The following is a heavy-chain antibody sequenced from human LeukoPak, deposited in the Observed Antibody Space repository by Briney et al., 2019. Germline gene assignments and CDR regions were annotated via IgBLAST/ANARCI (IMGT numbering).Heavy chain of an antibody. CDR3: AKDLLLSFDY. J-gene: IGHJ4*02. Sequence: GGSLRLSCAASGFTFSSYGMHWVCQAPGKGLEWVAVISYDGSNKYYADSVKGRFTISRDNSKNTLYLQMNSLRAEDTAVYYCAKDLLLSFDYWGQGTLVTVSS. CDR2: ISYDGSNK. CDR1: GFTFSSYG. D-gene: IGHD3-10*01. V-gene: IGHV3-30*18.